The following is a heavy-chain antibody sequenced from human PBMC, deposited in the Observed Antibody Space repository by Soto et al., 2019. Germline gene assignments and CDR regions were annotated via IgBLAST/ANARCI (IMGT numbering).Heavy chain of an antibody. J-gene: IGHJ4*01. V-gene: IGHV1-3*01. CDR3: ARDSQGYYYGSGTYYTGEIHY. CDR2: INAGNGNT. Sequence: ASVNVSCKASGYTFTSYAMHWVRQAPGQRLEWMGWINAGNGNTKYSQKFQGRVTITRDTSASTAYMELSSLRSEDTAVYYCARDSQGYYYGSGTYYTGEIHYWGQ. CDR1: GYTFTSYA. D-gene: IGHD3-10*01.